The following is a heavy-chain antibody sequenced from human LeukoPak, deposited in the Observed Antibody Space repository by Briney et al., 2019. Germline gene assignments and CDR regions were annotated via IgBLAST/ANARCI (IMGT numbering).Heavy chain of an antibody. V-gene: IGHV1-18*01. CDR3: ARDLEDFWSGYGEYYFDY. Sequence: ASVKVSCKASGYTFTSYGISWVRQAPGQGLEWMGWISAYNGNTNYAQKLQGRVTMTTDTSTSTAYMELRSLRSDDTAVYYCARDLEDFWSGYGEYYFDYWGQGTLVTVSS. J-gene: IGHJ4*02. CDR1: GYTFTSYG. D-gene: IGHD3-3*01. CDR2: ISAYNGNT.